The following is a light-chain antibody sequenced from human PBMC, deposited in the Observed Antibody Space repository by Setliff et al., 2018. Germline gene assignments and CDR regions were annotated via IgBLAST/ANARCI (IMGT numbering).Light chain of an antibody. CDR3: STWDYSLSAKV. CDR1: TDNIGSFA. CDR2: GNS. V-gene: IGLV1-44*01. Sequence: VLTQAASVSGTVGQKVTLSCSGKTDNIGSFAVGWYQQISHGAPKTVMFGNSLPSGIPDRFSGSKSGTTASLTISGLQPEDEADYYCSTWDYSLSAKVFGTGTKVTVL. J-gene: IGLJ1*01.